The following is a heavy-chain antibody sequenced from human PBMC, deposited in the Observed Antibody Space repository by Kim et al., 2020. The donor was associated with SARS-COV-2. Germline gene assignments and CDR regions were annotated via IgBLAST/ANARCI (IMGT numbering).Heavy chain of an antibody. V-gene: IGHV3-15*01. D-gene: IGHD4-17*01. J-gene: IGHJ4*02. CDR3: TTPPGGGDYATPSR. CDR2: IKSKTDGGTT. CDR1: GFTFSNAW. Sequence: GGSLRLSCAASGFTFSNAWMSWVRQAPGKGLEWVGRIKSKTDGGTTDYAAPVKGRFTISIDDSKNTLYLQMNSLKTEDTAVYYCTTPPGGGDYATPSRWGQGTLVTVSS.